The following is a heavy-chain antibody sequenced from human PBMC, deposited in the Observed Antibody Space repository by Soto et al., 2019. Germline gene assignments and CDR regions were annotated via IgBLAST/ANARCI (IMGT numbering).Heavy chain of an antibody. CDR2: ISPIFGTA. Sequence: GASVKVSCQASGGTYSSYAISWVRQAPGQGLEWMGRISPIFGTANYAQKVQGRVTITADEYTSTAYMELSSLRSEDTAVYYCARPYDILTGYYQPYSFDYWGQGTLVTVSS. J-gene: IGHJ4*02. V-gene: IGHV1-69*13. CDR1: GGTYSSYA. D-gene: IGHD3-9*01. CDR3: ARPYDILTGYYQPYSFDY.